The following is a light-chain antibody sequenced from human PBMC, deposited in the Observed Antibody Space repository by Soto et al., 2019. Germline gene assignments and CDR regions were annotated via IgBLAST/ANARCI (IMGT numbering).Light chain of an antibody. CDR3: SSYTSSSTVV. V-gene: IGLV2-14*03. CDR2: DVS. CDR1: SSDIGGYNY. J-gene: IGLJ2*01. Sequence: QSALTQPASVSGSPGQSTTISCTGTSSDIGGYNYVSWYQQHPGKGPKLMIYDVSSRPSGVSHRFSGSKSGDTASLTISGLQAEDEADYYCSSYTSSSTVVFGGGTKLTVL.